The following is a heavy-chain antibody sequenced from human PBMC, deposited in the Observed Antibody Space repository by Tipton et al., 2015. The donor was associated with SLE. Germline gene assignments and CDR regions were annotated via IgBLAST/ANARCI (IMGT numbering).Heavy chain of an antibody. V-gene: IGHV4-31*03. CDR3: ARGSRDSIYYYYYMDV. Sequence: TLSLTCTVSGGSISSGGYYWSWIRQHPGKGLEWIGYIYYSGNTYYNPSLKSRVTISIDASKNQFSLKLSSVTAADTAVYYCARGSRDSIYYYYYMDVWGKGTTVTVSS. CDR1: GGSISSGGYY. CDR2: IYYSGNT. D-gene: IGHD2-15*01. J-gene: IGHJ6*03.